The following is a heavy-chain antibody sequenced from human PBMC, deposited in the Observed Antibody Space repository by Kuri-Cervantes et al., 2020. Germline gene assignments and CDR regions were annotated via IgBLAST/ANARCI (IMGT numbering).Heavy chain of an antibody. CDR3: ARDGRSGGSYINWFDP. CDR2: INLNSGGT. D-gene: IGHD2-15*01. Sequence: ASVKVSCKASGYTFTGYYMHWVRQAPGQGLEWMGWINLNSGGTNYAQKFQGRVTMTRDTSISTAYMELSRLRSDDTAVYYCARDGRSGGSYINWFDPWGQGTLVTVSS. J-gene: IGHJ5*02. V-gene: IGHV1-2*02. CDR1: GYTFTGYY.